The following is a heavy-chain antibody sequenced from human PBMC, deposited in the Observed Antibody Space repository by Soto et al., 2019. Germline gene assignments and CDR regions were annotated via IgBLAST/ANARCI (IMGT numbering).Heavy chain of an antibody. CDR2: IWYDGSNK. CDR3: ARDLGGDYGHYYYYGMDV. CDR1: GFTFSSYG. Sequence: QVQLVESGGGVVQPGRSLRLSCVASGFTFSSYGMHWVRQAPGKGLEWVAVIWYDGSNKYYADSVKGRFTISRDNSKNTLYLQMNSLRAEDTAVFYCARDLGGDYGHYYYYGMDVWGQGTTVTVSS. J-gene: IGHJ6*02. D-gene: IGHD4-17*01. V-gene: IGHV3-33*01.